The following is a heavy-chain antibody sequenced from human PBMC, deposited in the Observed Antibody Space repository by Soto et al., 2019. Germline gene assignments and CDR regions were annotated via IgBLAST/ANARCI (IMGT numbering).Heavy chain of an antibody. CDR3: GRFGMAVANTSYWYFEL. Sequence: EVQLVESVGGLVQPGVSLRLSCAASGFIFSNYSMNWVRQAPGKGLEWVSYIGGSGNTISYADSVKGRCTISRDNAKHSLSLQMNSLRDEDTAVDYCGRFGMAVANTSYWYFELWGRGTRGTVSA. CDR2: IGGSGNTI. D-gene: IGHD6-19*01. J-gene: IGHJ2*01. V-gene: IGHV3-48*02. CDR1: GFIFSNYS.